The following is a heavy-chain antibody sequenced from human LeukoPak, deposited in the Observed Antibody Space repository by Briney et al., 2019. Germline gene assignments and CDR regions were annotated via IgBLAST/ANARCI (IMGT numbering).Heavy chain of an antibody. V-gene: IGHV4-59*12. CDR2: IYYSGST. Sequence: SETLSLTCTVSGGSISSYYWSWIRQPPGKGLEWIGYIYYSGSTNYNPSLKSRVTISVDKSKNQFSLKLSSVTAADTAVYYCARAGGELGIPDYWGQGTLVTVSS. CDR1: GGSISSYY. CDR3: ARAGGELGIPDY. J-gene: IGHJ4*02. D-gene: IGHD7-27*01.